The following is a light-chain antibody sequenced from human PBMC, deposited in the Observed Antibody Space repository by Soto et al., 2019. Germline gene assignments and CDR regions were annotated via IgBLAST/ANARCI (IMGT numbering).Light chain of an antibody. CDR1: QSLLHSNGYNY. J-gene: IGKJ1*01. V-gene: IGKV2-28*01. CDR2: LGS. CDR3: RQAIQTAWT. Sequence: DIVMTQSPLSLPVTPGEPASISCRSSQSLLHSNGYNYLDWYLQKPGQSPQLLIELGSNRASGVHGRLSGSGTGTDFTLKISSVEAQDVRSYYCRQAIQTAWTFGQGTKVEIK.